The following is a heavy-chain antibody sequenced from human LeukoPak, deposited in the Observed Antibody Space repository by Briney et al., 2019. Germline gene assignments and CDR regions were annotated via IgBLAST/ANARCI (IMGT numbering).Heavy chain of an antibody. CDR3: ARSYSSSDHYYYYGMDV. D-gene: IGHD6-13*01. CDR1: GGSISSYY. J-gene: IGHJ6*02. V-gene: IGHV4-59*08. Sequence: SETLSLTCTVSGGSISSYYWNWIRQPPGKGLEWIGYINYIRTTDYNPSLKSRVTISLDTSKNRFSLKLSSVTAADTAMYYCARSYSSSDHYYYYGMDVWGQGTTVTVSS. CDR2: INYIRTT.